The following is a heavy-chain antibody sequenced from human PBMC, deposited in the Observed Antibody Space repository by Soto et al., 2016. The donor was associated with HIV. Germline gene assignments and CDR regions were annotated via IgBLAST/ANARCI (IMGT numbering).Heavy chain of an antibody. Sequence: QVQLQESGPGLVKPSETLTLTCTVSGASVSSSAFYWSWIRQPPGKGLEWIGYVFYSGSTNYNPSLKSRVNISVDTSKSQFFLNLGSVTAADTAVYYCARDTARMVCWTGMDVVGQGPRVTGLL. CDR3: ARDTARMVCWTGMDV. CDR2: VFYSGST. CDR1: GASVSSSAFY. J-gene: IGHJ6*02. D-gene: IGHD2-8*01. V-gene: IGHV4-61*08.